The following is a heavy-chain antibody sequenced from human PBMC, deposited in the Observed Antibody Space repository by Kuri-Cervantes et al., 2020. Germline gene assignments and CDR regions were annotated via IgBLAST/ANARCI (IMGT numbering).Heavy chain of an antibody. CDR3: ARLSWGEVFFDY. D-gene: IGHD7-27*01. V-gene: IGHV4-30-2*03. CDR2: IYYSGST. Sequence: LRLSCAVSGGSISSGGYSWSWIRQPPGKGLEWIGSIYYSGSTYYNPSLKSRVTISVDTSRNQFSLKLSSVTAADTAVYYCARLSWGEVFFDYWGQGTLVTVSS. J-gene: IGHJ4*02. CDR1: GGSISSGGYS.